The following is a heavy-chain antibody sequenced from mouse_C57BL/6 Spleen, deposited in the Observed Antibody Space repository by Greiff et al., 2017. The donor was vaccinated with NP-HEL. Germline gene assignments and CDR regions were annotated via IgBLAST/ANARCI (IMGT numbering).Heavy chain of an antibody. CDR3: ARGYYDYDTLAY. J-gene: IGHJ3*01. CDR2: ISSGGSYT. Sequence: EVQGVESGGDLVKPGGSLKLSCAASGFTFSSYGMSWVRQTPDKRLEWVATISSGGSYTYYPDSVKGRFTISRDNAKNTLYLQMSSLKSEDTAMYYCARGYYDYDTLAYWGQGTLVTVSA. D-gene: IGHD2-4*01. CDR1: GFTFSSYG. V-gene: IGHV5-6*01.